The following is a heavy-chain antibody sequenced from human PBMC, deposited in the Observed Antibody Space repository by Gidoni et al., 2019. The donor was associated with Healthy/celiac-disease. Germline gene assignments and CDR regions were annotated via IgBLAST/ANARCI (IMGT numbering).Heavy chain of an antibody. CDR3: ARGQGNWNYAAIGNGMDV. J-gene: IGHJ6*02. CDR1: GGTFSSYA. Sequence: QVQLVQSGAEVKKPGSSVKVSCKASGGTFSSYAISWVRQAPGQGLEWMGGIIPIFGTANYAQKFQGRVTITADESTSTAYMELSSLRSEDTAVYYCARGQGNWNYAAIGNGMDVWGQGTTVTVSS. D-gene: IGHD1-7*01. CDR2: IIPIFGTA. V-gene: IGHV1-69*01.